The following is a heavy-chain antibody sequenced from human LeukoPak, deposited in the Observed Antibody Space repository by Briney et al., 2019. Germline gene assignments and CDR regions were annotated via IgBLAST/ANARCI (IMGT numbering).Heavy chain of an antibody. D-gene: IGHD5-12*01. CDR3: ARVVPTMGKYDY. Sequence: SVKVSCKASGGTFSSYAISWVRQAPGQGLEWMGRIIPILGIANYAQKFQGRVTITADKSTSTAYMELSSLRSEDTAVCYCARVVPTMGKYDYWGQGTLVTVSS. J-gene: IGHJ4*02. CDR1: GGTFSSYA. CDR2: IIPILGIA. V-gene: IGHV1-69*04.